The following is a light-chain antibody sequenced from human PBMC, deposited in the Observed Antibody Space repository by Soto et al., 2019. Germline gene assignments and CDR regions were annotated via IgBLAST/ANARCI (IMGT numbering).Light chain of an antibody. CDR3: QQYGNXPLT. CDR2: GVS. Sequence: EIVLTQSPDTLSLSPGQRATLSCRASQSVRSDYFAWYQQKPGQAPRVIIFGVSTRATGVPDRFSGSGSGTDFTLTISRLXPEDFALYYCQQYGNXPLTFGGGTKVEIK. J-gene: IGKJ4*01. V-gene: IGKV3-20*01. CDR1: QSVRSDY.